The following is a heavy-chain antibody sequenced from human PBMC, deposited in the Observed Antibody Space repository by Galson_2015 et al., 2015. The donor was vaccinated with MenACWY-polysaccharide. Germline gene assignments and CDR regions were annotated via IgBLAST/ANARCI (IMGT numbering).Heavy chain of an antibody. CDR2: ISSGGTI. Sequence: SLRLSCAASGFTFSSYSMNWVRQAPGKGLVWVSYISSGGTIYYADSVKGRFTISRDNAKNSLYLQMNSLRDDDTAVYYCARVLKGLVGATPDYWGQGTLVTVSS. J-gene: IGHJ4*02. CDR3: ARVLKGLVGATPDY. D-gene: IGHD1-26*01. V-gene: IGHV3-48*02. CDR1: GFTFSSYS.